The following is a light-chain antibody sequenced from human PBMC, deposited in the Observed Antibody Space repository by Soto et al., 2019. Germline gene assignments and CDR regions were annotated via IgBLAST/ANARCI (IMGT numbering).Light chain of an antibody. CDR1: QAIRRW. CDR2: GAS. J-gene: IGKJ4*01. Sequence: DIQMTQSPSSVSASVGDRVTLTCRASQAIRRWLAWYQQKPGKAPKVLIYGASTLQSGVPSRFSGSGSGTDFTLTINSLQPEDFTTYYCQQGDIFPFTFGGGTKVDVK. CDR3: QQGDIFPFT. V-gene: IGKV1-12*02.